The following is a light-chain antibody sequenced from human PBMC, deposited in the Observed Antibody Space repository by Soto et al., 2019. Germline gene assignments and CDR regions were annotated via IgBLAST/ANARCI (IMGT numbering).Light chain of an antibody. V-gene: IGKV3-20*01. CDR3: QQYGSAPFT. CDR2: GAS. J-gene: IGKJ3*01. Sequence: EIVVTQSPGTLSLSPGERATLSCRASQSFSSSYLAWYQQKPGQAPRLLIYGASSRATGIPDRFSGSGSGRDFTLTISRLEPEDFAVYYCQQYGSAPFTFGPGTKVDIQ. CDR1: QSFSSSY.